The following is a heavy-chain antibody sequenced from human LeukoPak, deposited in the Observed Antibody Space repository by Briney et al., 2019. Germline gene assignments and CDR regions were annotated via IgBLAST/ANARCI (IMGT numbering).Heavy chain of an antibody. Sequence: GGSLRLSCAASGFTFSSYAMSWVRQAPGKGLEWVSSISGSGGTTYYADSIKGRFTISRDSSKNMLYLQVNRLRAEDTAVYYCARDLGRYCSGGSCHYYSYYMDVWGKGTTVTVSS. V-gene: IGHV3-23*01. D-gene: IGHD2-15*01. CDR3: ARDLGRYCSGGSCHYYSYYMDV. CDR1: GFTFSSYA. CDR2: ISGSGGTT. J-gene: IGHJ6*03.